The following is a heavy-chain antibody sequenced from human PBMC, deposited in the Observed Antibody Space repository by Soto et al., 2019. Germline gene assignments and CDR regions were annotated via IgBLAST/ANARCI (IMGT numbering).Heavy chain of an antibody. CDR1: GFTFSSYG. CDR2: ISYDGSNK. Sequence: QVQLVESGGGVVQPGRSLRLSCAASGFTFSSYGMHWVRQAPGKGLEWVAVISYDGSNKYYADSVKGRFTISRDNSKNTLYLQMNSLRAEDTAVYYCAKELYDFWSGYYPTPFDYWGQGTLVTVSS. J-gene: IGHJ4*02. D-gene: IGHD3-3*01. CDR3: AKELYDFWSGYYPTPFDY. V-gene: IGHV3-30*18.